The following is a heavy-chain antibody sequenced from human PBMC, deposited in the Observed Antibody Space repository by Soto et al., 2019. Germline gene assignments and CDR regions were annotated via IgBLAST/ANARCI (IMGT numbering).Heavy chain of an antibody. Sequence: EVQLVESGGGLVQPGGSLRLSCAASGFTFSSYSMNWVRQAPGKGLEWVSYISSSSSTIYYADSVKGRFTISRDNAKNSLYLQMNSLRAEDTAVYYCARDLDDYIWGSYRYPDYWGQGTLVTVSS. CDR3: ARDLDDYIWGSYRYPDY. V-gene: IGHV3-48*01. D-gene: IGHD3-16*02. CDR2: ISSSSSTI. J-gene: IGHJ4*02. CDR1: GFTFSSYS.